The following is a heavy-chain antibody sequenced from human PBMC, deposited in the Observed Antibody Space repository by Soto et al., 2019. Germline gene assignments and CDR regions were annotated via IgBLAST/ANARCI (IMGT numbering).Heavy chain of an antibody. Sequence: QITLKESGPTLVRPTQTLTLTCAFSGFSLSTSGVGVGWIRQPPGKALEWLAVIYWDDSKHYSPSLRSRLTITKDTSKTQVVLTMTNMDTMDTGTYYCAHKGPEDGPLDYWGQGTRVNVSS. CDR2: IYWDDSK. CDR3: AHKGPEDGPLDY. V-gene: IGHV2-5*02. CDR1: GFSLSTSGVG. J-gene: IGHJ4*02.